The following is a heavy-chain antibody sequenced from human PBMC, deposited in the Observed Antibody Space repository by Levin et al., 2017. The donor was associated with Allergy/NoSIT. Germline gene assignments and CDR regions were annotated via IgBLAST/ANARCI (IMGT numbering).Heavy chain of an antibody. CDR3: ARHVNYDILTGERYYFDY. CDR2: IYYSGGT. D-gene: IGHD3-9*01. CDR1: GGSISSYY. J-gene: IGHJ4*02. V-gene: IGHV4-59*08. Sequence: PSETLSLTCTVSGGSISSYYWSWIRQPPGKGLEWIGNIYYSGGTNYNPSLKSRVTISVDTSQNQFSLKLSSVTAADTAVYYCARHVNYDILTGERYYFDYWGQGTLVTVSS.